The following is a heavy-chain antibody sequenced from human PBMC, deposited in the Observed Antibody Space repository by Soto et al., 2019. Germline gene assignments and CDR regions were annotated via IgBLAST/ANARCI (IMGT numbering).Heavy chain of an antibody. CDR1: GGSISSRSNY. J-gene: IGHJ6*02. CDR2: IYYTGST. D-gene: IGHD4-17*01. V-gene: IGHV4-39*01. Sequence: PSETLSLTCTVSGGSISSRSNYWGWIRQPPGKGLEWIGSIYYTGSTYYNPSLKSRVTISVDTSKNQFSLKVRSVTAADTAVYYCARLGTVTTIDSYYYGMDVWGQGTTVTVSS. CDR3: ARLGTVTTIDSYYYGMDV.